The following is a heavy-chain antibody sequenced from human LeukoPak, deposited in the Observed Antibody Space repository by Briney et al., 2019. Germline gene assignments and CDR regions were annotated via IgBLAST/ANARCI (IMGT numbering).Heavy chain of an antibody. J-gene: IGHJ6*02. CDR3: ATDNYYYYGLDV. Sequence: SQTLSLTCTVSGGSITKGNYYWKWIRQPPGKGLEWIGRIFTSGSTNYNPSLKSRVTISLDTSKNQFSLRLSSVTAADTAVYHCATDNYYYYGLDVWGQGTTVTISS. V-gene: IGHV4-61*02. CDR2: IFTSGST. CDR1: GGSITKGNYY.